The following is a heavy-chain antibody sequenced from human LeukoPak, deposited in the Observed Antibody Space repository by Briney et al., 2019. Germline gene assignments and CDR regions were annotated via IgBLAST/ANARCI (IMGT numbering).Heavy chain of an antibody. Sequence: PSQTLSLTCTVSGGSISSGGYYWSWIRQHPGKGLEWIGYIYYSGSTYYNPSLKSRVTISVDTSKNQFSLKLSSVTAADTAVYYCARGYCSSTSCYAWNAFDIWGQGTMVTVS. J-gene: IGHJ3*02. V-gene: IGHV4-31*03. CDR3: ARGYCSSTSCYAWNAFDI. CDR1: GGSISSGGYY. D-gene: IGHD2-2*01. CDR2: IYYSGST.